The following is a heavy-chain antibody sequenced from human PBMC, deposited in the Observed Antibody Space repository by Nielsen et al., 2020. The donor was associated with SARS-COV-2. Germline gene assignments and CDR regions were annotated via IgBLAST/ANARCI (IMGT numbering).Heavy chain of an antibody. CDR1: GGSFTAYY. Sequence: SETLSLTCAVSGGSFTAYYWSWIRQPPGKGLEWIGEINHTGDTNNNPSLRSRVTVSRDTSKNQFSLKLSSVTAADTAVYYCARGSTREYNNGWTLDNWGQGTLLTVSS. V-gene: IGHV4-34*01. CDR3: ARGSTREYNNGWTLDN. J-gene: IGHJ4*02. CDR2: INHTGDT. D-gene: IGHD5-18*01.